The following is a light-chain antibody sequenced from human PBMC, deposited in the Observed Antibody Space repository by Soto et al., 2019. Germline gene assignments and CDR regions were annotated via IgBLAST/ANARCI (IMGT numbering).Light chain of an antibody. CDR1: QSLSSSY. V-gene: IGKV3-20*01. CDR2: GAS. Sequence: EIMLTQSPATLSLSPGESATLSCGASQSLSSSYLAWYQQKPGQAPRLLIYGASNRATGIPDRFSGSGSGTDFTLTISRLEPEDFAVFYCQQYGSSPWTFGQGTKVDIK. J-gene: IGKJ1*01. CDR3: QQYGSSPWT.